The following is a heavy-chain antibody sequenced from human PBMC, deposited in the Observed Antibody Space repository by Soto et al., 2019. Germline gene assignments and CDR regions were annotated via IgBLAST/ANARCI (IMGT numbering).Heavy chain of an antibody. CDR1: GYTFTSYG. CDR2: ISAYNGNT. J-gene: IGHJ6*02. CDR3: GRCRTDSYAMDV. V-gene: IGHV1-18*01. D-gene: IGHD5-18*01. Sequence: ASVKVSCKASGYTFTSYGISWVRQAPGQGLEWMGWISAYNGNTNYAQKLQGRVTMTTDTSTSTAYMELRSLRSDDTAIYYCGRCRTDSYAMDVWGQGTTVTVSS.